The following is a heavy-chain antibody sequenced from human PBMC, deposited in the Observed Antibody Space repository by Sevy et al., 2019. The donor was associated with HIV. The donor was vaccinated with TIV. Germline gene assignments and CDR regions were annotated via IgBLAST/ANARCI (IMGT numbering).Heavy chain of an antibody. CDR2: IYSGDST. D-gene: IGHD3-22*01. CDR3: ARLSVYYYDSSGYYTTGHAFDI. CDR1: GFSVSNSY. Sequence: GGSLRLSCAASGFSVSNSYMSWVRQAPGKGLQWVSVIYSGDSTYYTDSVKGRFTISRDNSKTTWYLQMNSLRAEDTAVYYGARLSVYYYDSSGYYTTGHAFDIWGQGTMVTVSS. J-gene: IGHJ3*02. V-gene: IGHV3-53*01.